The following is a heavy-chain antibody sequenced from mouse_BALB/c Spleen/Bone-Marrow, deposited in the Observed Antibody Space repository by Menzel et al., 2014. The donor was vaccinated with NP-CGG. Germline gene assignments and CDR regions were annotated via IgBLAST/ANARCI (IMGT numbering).Heavy chain of an antibody. CDR1: GYTFTDYY. D-gene: IGHD1-2*01. Sequence: QVQLQQSGAELARPGASVKLSCKASGYTFTDYYINWMKQRTGQGLGWIGEIYPESDNTYYNEKFKGKATLTADKSSSTTYMQLSSLTSEDSAVYFCARTTTATSYWGQGTLVTVSA. J-gene: IGHJ3*01. CDR3: ARTTTATSY. V-gene: IGHV1-77*01. CDR2: IYPESDNT.